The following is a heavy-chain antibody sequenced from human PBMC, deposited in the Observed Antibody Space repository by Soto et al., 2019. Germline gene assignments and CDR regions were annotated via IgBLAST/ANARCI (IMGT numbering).Heavy chain of an antibody. CDR2: IIPIFGTA. CDR3: ARDTPLVPAAILGVLGGYYYYGMDV. CDR1: GGTFSSYA. D-gene: IGHD2-2*02. V-gene: IGHV1-69*13. J-gene: IGHJ6*02. Sequence: SVKVSCKASGGTFSSYAISWVRQAPGQGLEWMGGIIPIFGTANYAQKFQGRVTITADESTSTAYMELRSLRSEDTAVYYCARDTPLVPAAILGVLGGYYYYGMDVWGQGTTVTVSS.